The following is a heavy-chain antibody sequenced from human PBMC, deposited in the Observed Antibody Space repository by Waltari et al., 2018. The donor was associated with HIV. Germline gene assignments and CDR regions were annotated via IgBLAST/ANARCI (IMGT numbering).Heavy chain of an antibody. V-gene: IGHV5-51*03. CDR3: ARLFYYDTTGYINNAFDI. D-gene: IGHD3-22*01. Sequence: EVQLVQSGAEVRKSGESLKISCKASGYTFTNYWIAWVRQMSGEGLEWMGIIYPFDSDPRYNPSFEGQITISADNALATAYLEWNNFNASDAAIYYCARLFYYDTTGYINNAFDIWGQGTVVTVS. CDR2: IYPFDSDP. CDR1: GYTFTNYW. J-gene: IGHJ3*02.